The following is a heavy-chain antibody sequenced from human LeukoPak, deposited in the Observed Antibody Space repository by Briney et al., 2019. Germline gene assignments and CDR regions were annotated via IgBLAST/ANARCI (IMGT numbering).Heavy chain of an antibody. J-gene: IGHJ4*02. Sequence: GASVKVSCKASGYSFTSYGISWVRQAPGRGLEWMRWISAYNGNTNYAQKLQGRVTMTTDTSTGTAYMELRSPRSDDTAVYYCARSGGYCSGASCYTLFDYWGQGTLVTVSS. D-gene: IGHD2-15*01. CDR3: ARSGGYCSGASCYTLFDY. CDR2: ISAYNGNT. V-gene: IGHV1-18*01. CDR1: GYSFTSYG.